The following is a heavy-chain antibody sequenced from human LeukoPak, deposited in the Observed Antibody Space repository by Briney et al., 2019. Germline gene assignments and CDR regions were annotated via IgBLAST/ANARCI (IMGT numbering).Heavy chain of an antibody. Sequence: PGRSLRLSCAASGFTFSSYGMHWVRQAPGKGLEWVAIIWYDGSNRYYADSVKGRFTISRDNSKNTLFLQMNSLTAEDTAVYYCARDQGTSVTAMVGGHFDYWGPGTLVTVSS. D-gene: IGHD4-17*01. J-gene: IGHJ4*02. CDR2: IWYDGSNR. V-gene: IGHV3-33*08. CDR3: ARDQGTSVTAMVGGHFDY. CDR1: GFTFSSYG.